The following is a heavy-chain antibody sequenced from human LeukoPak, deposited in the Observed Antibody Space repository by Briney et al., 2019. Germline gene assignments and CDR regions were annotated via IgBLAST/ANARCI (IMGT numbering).Heavy chain of an antibody. CDR1: GFTFTSYW. V-gene: IGHV3-7*01. CDR3: ARSVPDYTRFDF. Sequence: GGSLRLSCEASGFTFTSYWMSWVRQAPGKGPEWVAHIKENGNEQYYADSVKGRFTISRDNVKQSLGLQMNSLRVEDTAVYYCARSVPDYTRFDFWGQGALVTVSS. J-gene: IGHJ4*02. D-gene: IGHD4-11*01. CDR2: IKENGNEQ.